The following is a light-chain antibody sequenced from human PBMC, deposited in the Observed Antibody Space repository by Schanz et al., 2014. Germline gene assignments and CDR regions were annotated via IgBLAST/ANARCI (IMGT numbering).Light chain of an antibody. J-gene: IGKJ2*01. CDR3: QQYGSSPYT. CDR2: DAS. CDR1: QSISSY. Sequence: EIVLTQSPATLSLSPGERATLSCRASQSISSYLAWYQQKPGQAPRLLIYDASNRATGIPARFSGSGSGTDLTLSISRLEPEDFAVYYCQQYGSSPYTFGQGTKLEIK. V-gene: IGKV3-20*01.